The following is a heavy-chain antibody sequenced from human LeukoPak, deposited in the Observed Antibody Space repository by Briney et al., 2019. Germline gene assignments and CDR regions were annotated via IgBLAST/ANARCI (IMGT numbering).Heavy chain of an antibody. CDR3: ARSYYDSSGYWESDAFDI. J-gene: IGHJ3*02. CDR2: IYSGGST. Sequence: PGGSLRLSCAASGFTVSSNYMSWVRQAPGKGLEWVSVIYSGGSTYYADSVKGRFTISRDKSKNTLYLQMNSLRAEDTAVYYCARSYYDSSGYWESDAFDIWGQGTMVTVSS. V-gene: IGHV3-53*01. D-gene: IGHD3-22*01. CDR1: GFTVSSNY.